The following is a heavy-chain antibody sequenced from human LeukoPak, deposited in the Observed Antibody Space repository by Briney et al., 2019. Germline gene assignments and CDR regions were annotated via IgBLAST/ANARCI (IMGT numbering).Heavy chain of an antibody. CDR3: AKDLGVPAVFDY. J-gene: IGHJ4*02. CDR2: ISASGGYT. V-gene: IGHV3-23*01. Sequence: GGSLRLSCAASGFTYSSYAMSWVRQAPGKGLEWVSAISASGGYTYYSDSVKGRFTISRDNSKNTLYLQMNSLRAEDTAVYYCAKDLGVPAVFDYWGQGTLVTVSS. CDR1: GFTYSSYA. D-gene: IGHD2-2*01.